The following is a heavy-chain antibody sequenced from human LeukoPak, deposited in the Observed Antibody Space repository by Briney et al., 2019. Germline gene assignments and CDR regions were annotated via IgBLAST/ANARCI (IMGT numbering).Heavy chain of an antibody. Sequence: ASVKVSCKASGYTFTSYGISWVRQAPGQGLEWMGWISAYNGNTNYAQKLQGRVTMTTDTSTSTAYMELRSLRSDDTAVYYCARDENLDQLLYRNYYYYGMDVWGQGTTVTVSS. J-gene: IGHJ6*02. D-gene: IGHD2-2*02. CDR1: GYTFTSYG. V-gene: IGHV1-18*01. CDR2: ISAYNGNT. CDR3: ARDENLDQLLYRNYYYYGMDV.